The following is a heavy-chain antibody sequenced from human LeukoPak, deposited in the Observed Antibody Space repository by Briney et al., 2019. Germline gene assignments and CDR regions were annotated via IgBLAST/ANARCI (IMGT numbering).Heavy chain of an antibody. CDR1: GFTFSSYG. CDR3: ARDQMTTVTTLPFY. CDR2: ISYDGSNK. D-gene: IGHD4-17*01. Sequence: GGSLRLSCAASGFTFSSYGMHWVRQAPGKGLEWVAVISYDGSNKYYADSVKGRFTISRDNSKNTLYLQMNSLRAEDTAVYYCARDQMTTVTTLPFYWGQGTLVTVSS. J-gene: IGHJ4*02. V-gene: IGHV3-30*03.